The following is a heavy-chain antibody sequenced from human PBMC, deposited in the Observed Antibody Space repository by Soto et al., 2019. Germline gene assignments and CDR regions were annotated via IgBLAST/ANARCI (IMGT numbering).Heavy chain of an antibody. Sequence: SCAASGFTFSSYSMNWVRQAPGKGLEWVSYISSSSSTIYYADSVKGRFTISKDNAKNSLYLQMNSLRAEDTAVYYCARIVVVAGCSAFDIWGQGTMVTVSS. CDR3: ARIVVVAGCSAFDI. V-gene: IGHV3-48*01. J-gene: IGHJ3*02. CDR1: GFTFSSYS. D-gene: IGHD2-15*01. CDR2: ISSSSSTI.